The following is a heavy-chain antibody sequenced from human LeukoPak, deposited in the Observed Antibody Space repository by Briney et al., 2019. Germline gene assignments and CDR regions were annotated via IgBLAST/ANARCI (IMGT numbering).Heavy chain of an antibody. V-gene: IGHV1-2*02. D-gene: IGHD3-9*01. CDR3: ARTFYLRYFGWTTYYFYGMDV. CDR1: GYTFTSYF. CDR2: INPNSGNT. J-gene: IGHJ6*02. Sequence: ASVKVSCKASGYTFTSYFVHWVRQATGQGLEWMGWINPNSGNTDFAQKFQGRVTMTRDTSISTAYMELSSLTSEDTVVYYCARTFYLRYFGWTTYYFYGMDVWGQGTTVTVSS.